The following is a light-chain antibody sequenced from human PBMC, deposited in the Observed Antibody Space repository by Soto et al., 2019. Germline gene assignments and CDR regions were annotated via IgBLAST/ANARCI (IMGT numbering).Light chain of an antibody. Sequence: IVVTQCPTPLTESPGERATLSCGASQRLSSNLAWYQQKPGHAPTLLIYGASTRATGIPPRFSGSGSGTDFTLTISSLQSEDFAAYYCQQHNMYPRTFGQGTKVDIK. CDR3: QQHNMYPRT. CDR1: QRLSSN. CDR2: GAS. V-gene: IGKV3-15*01. J-gene: IGKJ1*01.